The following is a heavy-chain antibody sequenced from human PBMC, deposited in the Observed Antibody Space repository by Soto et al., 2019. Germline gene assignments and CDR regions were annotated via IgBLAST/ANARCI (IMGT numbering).Heavy chain of an antibody. CDR2: IWYDGSNK. V-gene: IGHV3-33*01. Sequence: QVQLVESGGGLVQPGRSLRLSCAASGFTFSSYGMHWVRQAPGKGLEWVAVIWYDGSNKYYADSVKGRFTISRDNSTNTLSLQMNGLRAEDTAVYYCAREEGGSFDYWGQGTLVTVSS. J-gene: IGHJ4*02. CDR3: AREEGGSFDY. CDR1: GFTFSSYG. D-gene: IGHD2-15*01.